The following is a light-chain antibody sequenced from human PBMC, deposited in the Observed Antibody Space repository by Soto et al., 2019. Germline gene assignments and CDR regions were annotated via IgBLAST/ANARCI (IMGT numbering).Light chain of an antibody. CDR1: QSISSN. Sequence: EIVMTQSPATLYVSPGGRATLSCRASQSISSNLAWYQQKPGQAPRLLIYGASTRATGIAARFSGSGSGTEFTLTISNLQSEDFAVYYCQQYENWPPHTFGQGTRLEIK. J-gene: IGKJ5*01. V-gene: IGKV3-15*01. CDR2: GAS. CDR3: QQYENWPPHT.